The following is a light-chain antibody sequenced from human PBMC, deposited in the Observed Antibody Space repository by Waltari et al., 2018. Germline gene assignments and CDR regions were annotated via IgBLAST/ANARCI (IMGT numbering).Light chain of an antibody. CDR2: GNN. J-gene: IGLJ2*01. V-gene: IGLV1-40*01. CDR3: QSYDSSRGAVV. Sequence: SVLTQPPSVSGAPGQRVTISCTGSSSKIGAGYDVHWYQQLPGTAPKLLIYGNNNRPAGVPGLFSGSKSGTSASLAITGLQAEDEADYYCQSYDSSRGAVVFGGGTKLTVL. CDR1: SSKIGAGYD.